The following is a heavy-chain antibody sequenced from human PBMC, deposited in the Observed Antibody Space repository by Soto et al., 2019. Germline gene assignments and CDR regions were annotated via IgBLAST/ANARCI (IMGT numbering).Heavy chain of an antibody. D-gene: IGHD6-19*01. V-gene: IGHV1-3*01. CDR2: ISNAGSGST. J-gene: IGHJ4*02. CDR1: GYPFPSFE. CDR3: ARESSHYQDVFQN. Sequence: QVHLVQSGAEVKKPGASVKVSCKTSGYPFPSFEVHWVRQAPGQRPEWMGGISNAGSGSTKYSQKLQDRLTITGDRRATTVYMSLSSLTSEDTAIYYCARESSHYQDVFQNWGQGTLVTVSA.